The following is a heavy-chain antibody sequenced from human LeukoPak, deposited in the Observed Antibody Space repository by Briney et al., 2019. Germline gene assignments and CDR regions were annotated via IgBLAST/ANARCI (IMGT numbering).Heavy chain of an antibody. J-gene: IGHJ4*02. Sequence: SETLSLTRTVSGGSISSYYWSWIRQPPGKGLEWIGYIYYSGSTNYSPSLKSRVTISVDTSKNKFSVKLSSVTAADTAVYYCARGRGHGADYWGQGTLVTVSS. D-gene: IGHD5-12*01. CDR2: IYYSGST. V-gene: IGHV4-59*01. CDR3: ARGRGHGADY. CDR1: GGSISSYY.